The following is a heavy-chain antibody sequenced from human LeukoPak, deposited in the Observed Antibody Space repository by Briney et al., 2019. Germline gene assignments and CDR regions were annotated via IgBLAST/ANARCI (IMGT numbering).Heavy chain of an antibody. CDR2: VYHSGIT. CDR1: GGSINSSNW. J-gene: IGHJ4*02. V-gene: IGHV4-4*02. Sequence: SETLSLTCAVSGGSINSSNWWSWVRQPPGKGLEWIGEVYHSGITNYNPSLRSRVTISVDMSKNQFSLKLSSVTAADTAVYYCARSRKGSGWYHTPYYFDYWGQGTLVTVSS. D-gene: IGHD6-19*01. CDR3: ARSRKGSGWYHTPYYFDY.